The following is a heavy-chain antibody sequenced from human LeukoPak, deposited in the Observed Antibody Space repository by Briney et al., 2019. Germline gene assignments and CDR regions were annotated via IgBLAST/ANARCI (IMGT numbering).Heavy chain of an antibody. J-gene: IGHJ5*02. CDR2: ISSSGDTT. CDR1: GFTFSNYA. Sequence: GGSLRLSCAASGFTFSNYAMSWVRQAPGTGLEWVSSISSSGDTTYYADSVKGRFTISRDNSKDTLSLQMNSLGAEDTALYYCAKDLGESWFDPWGQGTLVTVSS. V-gene: IGHV3-23*01. CDR3: AKDLGESWFDP.